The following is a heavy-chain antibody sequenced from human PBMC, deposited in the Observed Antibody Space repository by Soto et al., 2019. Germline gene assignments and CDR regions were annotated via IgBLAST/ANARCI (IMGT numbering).Heavy chain of an antibody. CDR1: GFTFSSYE. CDR2: ISSSGSTI. J-gene: IGHJ3*02. CDR3: ARDEYYYDSSGYYPDAFDI. D-gene: IGHD3-22*01. V-gene: IGHV3-48*03. Sequence: SGGSLRLSCAASGFTFSSYEMNWVRQAPGKGLEWVSYISSSGSTIYYADSVKGRFTISRDNAKNSLYLQMNSLRAEDTAVYYCARDEYYYDSSGYYPDAFDIWGQGTMVTVSS.